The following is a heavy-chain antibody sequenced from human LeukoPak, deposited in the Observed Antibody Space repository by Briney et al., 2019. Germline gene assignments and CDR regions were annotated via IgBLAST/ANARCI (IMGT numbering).Heavy chain of an antibody. CDR2: ISGSGGST. V-gene: IGHV3-23*01. D-gene: IGHD6-13*01. CDR3: ARAPGYRSFLDY. CDR1: GFTFSSYA. Sequence: GGSLRPSCAASGFTFSSYAMSWVRQAPGKGLEWVSAISGSGGSTYYADSVKGRFTISRDNSKNTLYLQMNSLRAEDTAVYCARAPGYRSFLDYWGQGTLVTVSS. J-gene: IGHJ4*02.